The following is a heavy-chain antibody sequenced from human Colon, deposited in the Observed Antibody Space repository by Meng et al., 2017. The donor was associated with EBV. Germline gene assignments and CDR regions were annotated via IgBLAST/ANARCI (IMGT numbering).Heavy chain of an antibody. CDR1: GGCISSSHYY. Sequence: QLQLQESGPGLVTPSGTLSLTCTVSGGCISSSHYYWGWVRQPPGKGLQWIGTIYHSGSTSYNPSLQSRVTMFVDTSKNQFSLMLTSVTATDTAVYYCARRRGGSGRDCWGQGTLVTVSS. V-gene: IGHV4-39*01. J-gene: IGHJ4*02. CDR2: IYHSGST. D-gene: IGHD3-10*01. CDR3: ARRRGGSGRDC.